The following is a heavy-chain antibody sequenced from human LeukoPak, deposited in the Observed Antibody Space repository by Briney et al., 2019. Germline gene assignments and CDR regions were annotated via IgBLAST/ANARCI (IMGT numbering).Heavy chain of an antibody. Sequence: SETLSLTCSVSGDSISNYYWTWIRQPPGKGLEWIGYIYYTGQTSYNPSLKSPVTISVDTSKGHFSLRLPSVTAADTAIYYCARGGGDYNGSGDWFDPWGQGTLVTVSS. V-gene: IGHV4-59*01. CDR2: IYYTGQT. CDR1: GDSISNYY. D-gene: IGHD3-10*01. CDR3: ARGGGDYNGSGDWFDP. J-gene: IGHJ5*02.